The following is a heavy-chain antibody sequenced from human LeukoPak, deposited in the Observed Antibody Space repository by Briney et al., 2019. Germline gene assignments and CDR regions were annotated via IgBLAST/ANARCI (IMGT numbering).Heavy chain of an antibody. CDR1: GFTFSSYW. Sequence: GGSLRLSCAASGFTFSSYWMHWVRQAPGKGLVWVSRINSDGSSTSYADSVKGRFIISGGNAKNTLYLQMNSLRAEDTAVYYCARGRRGAFDYWGQGTLVTVSS. CDR2: INSDGSST. J-gene: IGHJ4*02. D-gene: IGHD3-10*01. CDR3: ARGRRGAFDY. V-gene: IGHV3-74*01.